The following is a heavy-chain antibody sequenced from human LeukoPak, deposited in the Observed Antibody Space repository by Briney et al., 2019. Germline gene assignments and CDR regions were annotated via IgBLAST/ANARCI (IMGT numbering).Heavy chain of an antibody. CDR1: GFTFSSYA. CDR2: ISFDGSNK. CDR3: AKGGEDSSGVFDY. V-gene: IGHV3-30*18. Sequence: GGSLRLSCAASGFTFSSYAMHWVRQAPGKGLDWVAVISFDGSNKYYADSAKGRSTISRDNSKNTLYLQMNSLRAEDTAVYYCAKGGEDSSGVFDYWGQGTLVTVSS. J-gene: IGHJ4*02. D-gene: IGHD3-22*01.